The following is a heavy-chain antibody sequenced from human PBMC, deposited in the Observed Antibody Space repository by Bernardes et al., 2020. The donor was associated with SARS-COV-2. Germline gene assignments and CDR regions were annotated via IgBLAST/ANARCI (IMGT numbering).Heavy chain of an antibody. CDR1: GGTFSSYT. V-gene: IGHV1-69*02. Sequence: SVKVSCKASGGTFSSYTISWVRQAPGQGLEWMGRIIPILGIANYAQKFQGRVTITADKSTSTAYMELSSLRSEDTAVYYCARVPNYYDSSGYSPNWFDPWGQGTTVTVSS. CDR2: IIPILGIA. CDR3: ARVPNYYDSSGYSPNWFDP. J-gene: IGHJ5*02. D-gene: IGHD3-22*01.